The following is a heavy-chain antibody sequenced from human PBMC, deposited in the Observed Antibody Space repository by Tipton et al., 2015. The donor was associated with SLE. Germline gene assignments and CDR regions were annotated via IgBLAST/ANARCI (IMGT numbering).Heavy chain of an antibody. CDR3: ARELRSPNWFDP. V-gene: IGHV4-61*02. CDR1: GGSISSGSYY. CDR2: IYTTGST. D-gene: IGHD3-3*01. J-gene: IGHJ5*02. Sequence: TLSLTCTVSGGSISSGSYYWSWIRQPAGKGLEWIGRIYTTGSTNYNPSLKRRVTISVDTSKNHFSLKLTSVTAADTAVYYCARELRSPNWFDPWGQGTLVTVSS.